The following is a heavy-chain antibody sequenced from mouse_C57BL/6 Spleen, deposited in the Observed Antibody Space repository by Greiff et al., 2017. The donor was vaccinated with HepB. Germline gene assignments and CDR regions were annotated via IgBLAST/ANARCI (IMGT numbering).Heavy chain of an antibody. D-gene: IGHD1-1*01. CDR2: IHPNSGST. J-gene: IGHJ2*01. CDR1: GYTFTSYW. CDR3: ARSSGSTPNYFDY. V-gene: IGHV1-64*01. Sequence: QVQLQQPGAELVKPGASVKLSCKASGYTFTSYWMHWVKQRPGQGLEWIGMIHPNSGSTNYNEKFKSKATLTVDKSSSTAYMQLSSLTSEDSAVYYCARSSGSTPNYFDYWGQGTTLTVSS.